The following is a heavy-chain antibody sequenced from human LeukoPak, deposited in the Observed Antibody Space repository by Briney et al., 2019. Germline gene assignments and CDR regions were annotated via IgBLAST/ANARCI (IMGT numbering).Heavy chain of an antibody. V-gene: IGHV4-59*08. CDR2: IYSSGST. J-gene: IGHJ4*02. CDR3: ARGEPHSELRSD. D-gene: IGHD1-7*01. Sequence: SETLSLTCTVSGGSIISYYWSWIRQPPGEGLEWIGYIYSSGSTNYNPSLKSRVTISVDTSKNQFSLRLSSVTAADTAVYYCARGEPHSELRSDWGQGTLVTVSS. CDR1: GGSIISYY.